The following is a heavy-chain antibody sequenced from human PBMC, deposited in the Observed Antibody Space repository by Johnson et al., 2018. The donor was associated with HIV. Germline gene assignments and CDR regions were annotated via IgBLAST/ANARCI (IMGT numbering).Heavy chain of an antibody. V-gene: IGHV3-23*04. CDR2: ISGSGGST. Sequence: VQLVESGGGLVQPGGSLRLSCAASGFTFSSYAMSWVRQAPGKGLEWVSAISGSGGSTYYADSVKGRFTISRDNAKNSLYLQMNSLRAEDTAVYYCATFGGGSFHAFDIWGQGTMVTVSS. D-gene: IGHD1-26*01. CDR3: ATFGGGSFHAFDI. CDR1: GFTFSSYA. J-gene: IGHJ3*02.